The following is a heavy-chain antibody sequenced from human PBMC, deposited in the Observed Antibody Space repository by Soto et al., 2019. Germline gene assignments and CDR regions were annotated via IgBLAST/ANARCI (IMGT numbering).Heavy chain of an antibody. J-gene: IGHJ6*02. CDR2: MNPNSGNT. Sequence: ASVKVSCKASGYTFTSYDINWVRQATGQGLEWMGWMNPNSGNTGYAQKFQGRVTMTRNTSISTAYMELSSLRSEDTAVYYCARAQGYYDSSGYYPGPYYYGMDVWGQGTTVTVSS. D-gene: IGHD3-22*01. CDR3: ARAQGYYDSSGYYPGPYYYGMDV. V-gene: IGHV1-8*01. CDR1: GYTFTSYD.